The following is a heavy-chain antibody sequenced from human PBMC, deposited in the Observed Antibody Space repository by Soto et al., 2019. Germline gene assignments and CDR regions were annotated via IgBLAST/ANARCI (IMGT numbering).Heavy chain of an antibody. CDR1: GFTFSSYA. J-gene: IGHJ4*02. V-gene: IGHV3-30-3*01. CDR2: ISYDGSNK. CDR3: ARVTIAVAGGDYFDY. Sequence: PGGSLRLSCAASGFTFSSYAMHWVRQAPGKGLEWVAVISYDGSNKYYADSVKGRFTISRDNSKNTLYLQMNSLRAEGTAVYYCARVTIAVAGGDYFDYWGQGTLVTVSS. D-gene: IGHD6-19*01.